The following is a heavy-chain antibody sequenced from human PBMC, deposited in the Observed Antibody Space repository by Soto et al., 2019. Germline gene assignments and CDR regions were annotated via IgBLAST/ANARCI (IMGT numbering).Heavy chain of an antibody. CDR2: IYYSGST. J-gene: IGHJ1*01. V-gene: IGHV4-31*03. CDR3: ARVVPYYYDSSGYQPGYFQH. CDR1: GGSISSGGYY. D-gene: IGHD3-22*01. Sequence: PSETLSLTCTVSGGSISSGGYYWSWIRQHPGKGLEWIGYIYYSGSTYYNPSLKSRVTISVDTSKNQFSLKLSSVTAADTAVYYCARVVPYYYDSSGYQPGYFQHWGQGTLVTVSS.